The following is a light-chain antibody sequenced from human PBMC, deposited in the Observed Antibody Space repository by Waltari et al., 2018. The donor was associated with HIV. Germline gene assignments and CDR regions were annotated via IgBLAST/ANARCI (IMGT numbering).Light chain of an antibody. CDR3: QQYGSSPRYT. Sequence: EIVLTQSPGTLSLSPGERATLSCRASQSVSSNYLAWYQQKPGQAPRLLIYGASSGATGIPDRFSGSGSGTDFTLTISRLEPEDFAVYYCQQYGSSPRYTFGQGTKLEIK. J-gene: IGKJ2*01. CDR2: GAS. CDR1: QSVSSNY. V-gene: IGKV3-20*01.